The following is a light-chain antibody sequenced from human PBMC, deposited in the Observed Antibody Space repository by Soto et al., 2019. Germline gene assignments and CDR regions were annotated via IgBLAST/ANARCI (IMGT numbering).Light chain of an antibody. J-gene: IGKJ4*01. CDR2: GAS. CDR1: QSVSSN. Sequence: EIGMSQSPATLSVTPGERATLSCRASQSVSSNLAWYQQKPGQAPRLLIYGASNRATGIPDRFSGSGSGTDFTLTISRLEPEDFAMYYCQQYGSSPLTFGGGTKVDIK. V-gene: IGKV3-20*01. CDR3: QQYGSSPLT.